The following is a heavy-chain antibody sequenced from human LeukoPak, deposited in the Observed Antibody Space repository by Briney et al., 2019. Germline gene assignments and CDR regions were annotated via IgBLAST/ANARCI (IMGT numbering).Heavy chain of an antibody. D-gene: IGHD2-15*01. CDR3: ARFSRSGVDY. J-gene: IGHJ4*02. V-gene: IGHV3-48*04. CDR2: ISSSSSII. Sequence: GGSLRLSCAASGFTFSSYSMNWVGQAPGKGLEWISYISSSSSIIYYADSVKGRFTISRDNAKNSLYLQMNGLRAEDTAVYYCARFSRSGVDYWGQGTLVTVSS. CDR1: GFTFSSYS.